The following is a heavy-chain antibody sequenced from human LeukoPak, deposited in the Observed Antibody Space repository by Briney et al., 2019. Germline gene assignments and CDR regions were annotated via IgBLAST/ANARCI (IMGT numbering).Heavy chain of an antibody. J-gene: IGHJ4*02. V-gene: IGHV4-31*03. CDR3: ASWASGSYFY. D-gene: IGHD1-26*01. Sequence: SETLSLTCTVSGGSISSGGYYWSWIRQHPGKGLEWIGYIYYSGSTYYNPSLKSRVTISVDTSKNQFSLKLNSVTAADTAVYYCASWASGSYFYWGQGTLVTVSS. CDR1: GGSISSGGYY. CDR2: IYYSGST.